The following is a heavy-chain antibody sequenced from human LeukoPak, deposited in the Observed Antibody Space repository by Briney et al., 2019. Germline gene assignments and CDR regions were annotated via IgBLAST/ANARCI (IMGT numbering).Heavy chain of an antibody. D-gene: IGHD2-21*01. J-gene: IGHJ6*02. CDR1: GFTFDDYA. CDR3: ARVRDDCGGDCYYYGMDV. V-gene: IGHV3-9*01. CDR2: ISWNSGSI. Sequence: GGSLRLSCAASGFTFDDYAMHWVRQAPGKGLEWVSGISWNSGSIGYADSVKGRFTISRDNSKNTLYLQMNSLRAEDTAVYYCARVRDDCGGDCYYYGMDVWGQGTTVTVSS.